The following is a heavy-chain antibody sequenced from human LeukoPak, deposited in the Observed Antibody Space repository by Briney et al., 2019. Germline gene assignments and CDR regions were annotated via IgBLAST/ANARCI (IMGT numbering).Heavy chain of an antibody. D-gene: IGHD5-12*01. Sequence: AGGSLRLSCAASGFTFSSYWMHWVRQAPGKGLVWVSRINSDGSSTTYADSVKGRFTISRDNAKNTLYLQMNSLRAEDTAVYYCAKSNGYGLIVYGGQETLVTVSS. CDR3: AKSNGYGLIVY. CDR2: INSDGSST. J-gene: IGHJ4*02. V-gene: IGHV3-74*01. CDR1: GFTFSSYW.